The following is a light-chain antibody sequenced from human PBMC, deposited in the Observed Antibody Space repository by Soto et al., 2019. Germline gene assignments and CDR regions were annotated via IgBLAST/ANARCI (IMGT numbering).Light chain of an antibody. V-gene: IGLV2-11*01. Sequence: QSVLTQPRSVSGSPGQSVTVSCTGTSSDVGGYNFVSWYQQHPGKAPKLMIYDVSKRPSGVSDRFSGSKSGNTASLTISGLQAEDEAVYFCCSYAGKKYVFGTGTKVTVL. CDR3: CSYAGKKYV. J-gene: IGLJ1*01. CDR2: DVS. CDR1: SSDVGGYNF.